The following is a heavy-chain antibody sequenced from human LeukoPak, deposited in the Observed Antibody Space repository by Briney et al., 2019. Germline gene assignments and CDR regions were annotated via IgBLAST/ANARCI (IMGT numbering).Heavy chain of an antibody. CDR1: GGSIGNNY. V-gene: IGHV4-59*08. J-gene: IGHJ4*02. D-gene: IGHD6-19*01. CDR2: IYYTGAT. CDR3: AKYGNSGWVIDN. Sequence: SETLSLAYTVSGGSIGNNYWTWIRQPPGKGLEYIGYIYYTGATNYNPSLKSRVTISVDTSKSQFSLKLSSVTAADTAVYFCAKYGNSGWVIDNWGQGALVTVSS.